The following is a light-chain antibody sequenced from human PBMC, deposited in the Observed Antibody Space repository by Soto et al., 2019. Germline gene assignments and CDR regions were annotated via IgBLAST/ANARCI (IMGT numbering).Light chain of an antibody. CDR3: FSYAGAGTFV. CDR1: SSDVGSYNL. V-gene: IGLV2-23*02. J-gene: IGLJ1*01. CDR2: EVN. Sequence: QSALTQPASVSGSPGQSITISCTGTSSDVGSYNLVSWFQQHPGKAPKLFISEVNRRPSGVSDLLSGSKSANTASLTISGLQAEDEADYYCFSYAGAGTFVFGTGTKLTVL.